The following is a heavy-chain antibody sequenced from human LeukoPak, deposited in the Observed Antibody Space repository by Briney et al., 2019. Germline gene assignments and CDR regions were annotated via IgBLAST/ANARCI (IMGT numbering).Heavy chain of an antibody. J-gene: IGHJ4*02. CDR1: GFTFSSSG. CDR3: AKVGLGDCSSTSCLYYFDY. CDR2: ISYDGSNK. V-gene: IGHV3-30*18. Sequence: PGRSLRLSCAASGFTFSSSGMHWVRQAPGKGPQWEAVISYDGSNKYYTNSVKGRFTISRDNSKNTVYLQMKSLRAEDTAVYYCAKVGLGDCSSTSCLYYFDYWGQGTLVTVSS. D-gene: IGHD2-2*01.